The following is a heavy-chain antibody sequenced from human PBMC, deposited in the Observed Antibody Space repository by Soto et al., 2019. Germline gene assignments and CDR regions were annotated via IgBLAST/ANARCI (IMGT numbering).Heavy chain of an antibody. D-gene: IGHD5-18*01. V-gene: IGHV2-5*01. J-gene: IGHJ2*01. CDR2: IYWNDDK. CDR3: ARAYSYGLESWYFDL. CDR1: GFSLSTSGVV. Sequence: QITLKESGPTLVKPTQTLTLTCTFSGFSLSTSGVVVGWIRQPPGKALEWLALIYWNDDKRYSPSLKSRLTITKDTSKNQVVLTMTNVDPVETATYYSARAYSYGLESWYFDLWGRGTLVTFSS.